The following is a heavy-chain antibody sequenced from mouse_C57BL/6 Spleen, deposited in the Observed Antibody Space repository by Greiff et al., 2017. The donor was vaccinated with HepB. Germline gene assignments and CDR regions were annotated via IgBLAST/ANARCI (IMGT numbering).Heavy chain of an antibody. J-gene: IGHJ2*01. D-gene: IGHD2-2*01. CDR2: IDPSDSYT. V-gene: IGHV1-50*01. CDR1: GYTFTSYW. CDR3: ARSGGYDGGGDY. Sequence: QVQLQQPGAELVKPGASVKLSCKASGYTFTSYWMQWVKQRPGQGLEWIGEIDPSDSYTNYNQKFKGKATLTVETSSSTAYMQLSSLTSEDSAVYYCARSGGYDGGGDYWGQGTTLTVSS.